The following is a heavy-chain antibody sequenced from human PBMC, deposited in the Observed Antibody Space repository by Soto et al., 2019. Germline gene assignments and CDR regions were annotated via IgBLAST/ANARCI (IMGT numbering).Heavy chain of an antibody. J-gene: IGHJ5*02. CDR1: GHTFTSYG. CDR2: ISAYNGNA. V-gene: IGHV1-18*01. Sequence: QVQLVQSGAAVKKPGASVKVSCKASGHTFTSYGISWVRQAPGQGLEWMGWISAYNGNANYAQKLQGRVTMTTDTSTSSAYMELRSLRSDDTAVYFCSRDRTSGFDPWGQGALVIVSS. CDR3: SRDRTSGFDP.